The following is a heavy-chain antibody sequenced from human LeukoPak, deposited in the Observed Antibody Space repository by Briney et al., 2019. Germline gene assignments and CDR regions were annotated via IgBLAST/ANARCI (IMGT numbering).Heavy chain of an antibody. Sequence: GGSLRLSCATSGFTFSSYWMSWVRQAPGKGLEWVTNIKRDESEKYYVDSVKGRFTVSRDSAKNSLYLQMNSLRAEDTAVYYCARGSNSYPYCYDYWGQGTLVTVSS. V-gene: IGHV3-7*04. CDR1: GFTFSSYW. CDR3: ARGSNSYPYCYDY. J-gene: IGHJ4*02. CDR2: IKRDESEK. D-gene: IGHD2-2*01.